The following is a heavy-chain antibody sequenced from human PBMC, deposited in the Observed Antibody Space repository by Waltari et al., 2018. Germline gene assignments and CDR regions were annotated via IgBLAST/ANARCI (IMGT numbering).Heavy chain of an antibody. V-gene: IGHV3-53*01. J-gene: IGHJ4*02. CDR3: AGRTGDYFDY. Sequence: EVQLVESGGGLIQPGGSLRLSCAASGFPVSSNFMTWVSQAPGKGLEYVSVIYSGGDTYYAASVKGRFTISRDNSKNTLYLQMNSLRAEDTAVYFCAGRTGDYFDYWGQGTLVTVSS. CDR1: GFPVSSNF. CDR2: IYSGGDT.